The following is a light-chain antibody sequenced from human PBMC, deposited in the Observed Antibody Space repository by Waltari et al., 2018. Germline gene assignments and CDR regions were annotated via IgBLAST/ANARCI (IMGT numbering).Light chain of an antibody. Sequence: QPVLTLPPSASGTPGQAVSISCSGSSSNIGRNYVYWYQQLPGTAPKPLIYNNDQLPSEVPLRFFGSKSDTSSSLVISWLRSEDEGHYNCAAWDNSLSAWVFGCGTKLT. CDR1: SSNIGRNY. CDR2: NND. V-gene: IGLV1-47*01. CDR3: AAWDNSLSAWV. J-gene: IGLJ3*02.